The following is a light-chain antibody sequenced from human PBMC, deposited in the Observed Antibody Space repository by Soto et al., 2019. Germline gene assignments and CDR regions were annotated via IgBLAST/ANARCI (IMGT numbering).Light chain of an antibody. CDR2: GAS. V-gene: IGKV3-20*01. J-gene: IGKJ5*01. Sequence: EIVLTQSPGTLSLSPGERATLSCSAIQSVSSSYLAWYQQKPGQAPRLLIYGASSRATGIPDRFSGSGSGTDFTLTISRLEPEDFAMYYCHQYGISPPVTFGQGTRLEI. CDR1: QSVSSSY. CDR3: HQYGISPPVT.